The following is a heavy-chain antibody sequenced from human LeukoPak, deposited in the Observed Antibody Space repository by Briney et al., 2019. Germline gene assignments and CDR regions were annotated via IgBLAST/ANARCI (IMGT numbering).Heavy chain of an antibody. V-gene: IGHV4-4*09. CDR1: GDSIRSYY. Sequence: SETLSLTCTVSGDSIRSYYWSWIRQPPGKGLEWIGYIYTSGGTNYIPSLKGRVTISIDTSKNQFSLKLSSVTAADSAVYYCERLTRLSTSPDRYYLDYWGQGTLVTVSS. CDR2: IYTSGGT. J-gene: IGHJ4*02. CDR3: ERLTRLSTSPDRYYLDY. D-gene: IGHD6-6*01.